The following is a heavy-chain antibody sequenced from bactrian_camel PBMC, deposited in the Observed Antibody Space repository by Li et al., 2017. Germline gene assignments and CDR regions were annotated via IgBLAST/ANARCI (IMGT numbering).Heavy chain of an antibody. D-gene: IGHD4*01. CDR1: GFPFDDSE. J-gene: IGHJ7*01. CDR2: LGSDGST. V-gene: IGHV3S63*01. Sequence: VQLVESGGGSEQAGGSLILSCTASGFPFDDSEMGWYRRAPGNECELVSILGSDGSTYYADSVKGRFSISQDMSKKTVYLQMNRLDPHDTAVYYCAAKLRGATMPPFASLKYLDSPCRVDDYYGMNAWGEGTQVTVS.